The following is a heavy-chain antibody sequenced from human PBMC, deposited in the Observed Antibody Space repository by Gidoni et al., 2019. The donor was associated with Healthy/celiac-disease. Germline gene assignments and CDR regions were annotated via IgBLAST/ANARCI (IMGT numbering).Heavy chain of an antibody. J-gene: IGHJ6*02. CDR1: GFTFSSYW. D-gene: IGHD3-10*01. V-gene: IGHV3-7*01. CDR3: AREGMRVRGVIITHYYYGMDV. Sequence: EVQLVESGGGLVQPGGSLRLSCAASGFTFSSYWMSWVRQAPGKGLEWVANIKQDGSEKYYVDSVKGRFTISRDNAKNSLYLQMNSLRAEDTAVYYCAREGMRVRGVIITHYYYGMDVWGQGTTVTVSS. CDR2: IKQDGSEK.